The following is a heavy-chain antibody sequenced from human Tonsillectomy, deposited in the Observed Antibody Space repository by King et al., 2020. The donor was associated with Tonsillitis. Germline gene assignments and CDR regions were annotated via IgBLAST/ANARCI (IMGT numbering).Heavy chain of an antibody. CDR2: IGASGGTT. Sequence: VQLVESGGGLVQPGGSLTVSCAASRFTFSKYAMTWVRQAPGKGLEWVSSIGASGGTTYYADSVKGRFTISRDNSKGTMYLQMNSLRAEDTALYYCATVDGNSTFDYWGQGTLVTVSS. D-gene: IGHD4-23*01. CDR1: RFTFSKYA. CDR3: ATVDGNSTFDY. V-gene: IGHV3-23*04. J-gene: IGHJ4*02.